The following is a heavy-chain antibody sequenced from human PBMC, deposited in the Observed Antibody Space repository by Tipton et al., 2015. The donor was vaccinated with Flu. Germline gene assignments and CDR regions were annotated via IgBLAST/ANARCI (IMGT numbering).Heavy chain of an antibody. D-gene: IGHD3-10*01. CDR1: GGSISGYY. J-gene: IGHJ6*02. CDR2: IYYSGST. Sequence: TLSLTCTVSGGSISGYYWSWIRQPPGKGLEWIGCIYYSGSTNYNPSLKSRVTISVDTSKNQFSLHLNSVTAADTAVYYCARAPLWFGELPSYGMDVWGQGTTVTVSS. CDR3: ARAPLWFGELPSYGMDV. V-gene: IGHV4-59*01.